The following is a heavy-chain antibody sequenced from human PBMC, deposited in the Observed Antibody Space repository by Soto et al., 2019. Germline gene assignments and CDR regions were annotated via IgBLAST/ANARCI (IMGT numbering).Heavy chain of an antibody. Sequence: QVQLVQSGADMKKPGASVKVSCKASGYTFTHYDINWVRQATGQGLEWMGWMNPNTGNTGFAQKFQDRVTMTRNTAISTAYMELSSLRSEDTALYFCARGGLGPPFDFWGQGTPVTGSS. CDR1: GYTFTHYD. CDR2: MNPNTGNT. V-gene: IGHV1-8*01. D-gene: IGHD3-16*01. J-gene: IGHJ4*02. CDR3: ARGGLGPPFDF.